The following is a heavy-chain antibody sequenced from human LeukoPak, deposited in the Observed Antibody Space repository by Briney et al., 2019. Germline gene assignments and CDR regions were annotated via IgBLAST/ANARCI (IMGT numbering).Heavy chain of an antibody. CDR2: IKSDGST. CDR1: GFTFSTYW. J-gene: IGHJ1*01. CDR3: ARAPSEIGGYYPEYFRH. D-gene: IGHD3-3*01. V-gene: IGHV3-74*01. Sequence: PGGSLRLSCAASGFTFSTYWMHWVRQAPGKGLVWVSRIKSDGSTNYADSVKGRFTISRDNAMNTLSLQMNSLRPEDTGVYYCARAPSEIGGYYPEYFRHWGQGTLVTVSS.